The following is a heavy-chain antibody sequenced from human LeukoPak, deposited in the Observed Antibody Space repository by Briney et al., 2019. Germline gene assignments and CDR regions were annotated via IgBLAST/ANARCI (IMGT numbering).Heavy chain of an antibody. J-gene: IGHJ4*02. CDR3: ARYRYVSEGANSIDY. D-gene: IGHD1-26*01. CDR2: INPNSGGT. Sequence: GASVKVSCKASGYTFTGYYMHWVRQAPGQGLEWMGRINPNSGGTNYAQKFQGRVTMTRDTSISTAYMELSRLRSDDTAVYYCARYRYVSEGANSIDYWGQGTLVTVSS. V-gene: IGHV1-2*06. CDR1: GYTFTGYY.